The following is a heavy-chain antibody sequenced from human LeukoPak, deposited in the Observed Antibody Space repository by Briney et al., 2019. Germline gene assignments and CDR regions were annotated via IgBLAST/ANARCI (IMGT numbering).Heavy chain of an antibody. J-gene: IGHJ4*02. Sequence: GGSLRLSCAASGFTFSSYAMSWVRQAPGKGLVWVSRTNTDATSTTYADSVQGRFTISRDNAKNTLYLQMNSLRAGDTAVYYCVRGTIATGGTDYWGQGILVTVSS. V-gene: IGHV3-74*01. CDR2: TNTDATST. D-gene: IGHD6-13*01. CDR1: GFTFSSYA. CDR3: VRGTIATGGTDY.